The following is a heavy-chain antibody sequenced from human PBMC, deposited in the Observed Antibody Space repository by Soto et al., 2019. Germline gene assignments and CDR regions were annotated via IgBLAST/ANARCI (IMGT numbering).Heavy chain of an antibody. Sequence: ASVKVSFKASGYTFTGYYMHWVRQAPGQGLEWMGWINPNSGGTNYAQKFQGRVTMTRDTSISTAYMELSRLRSDDTAVYYCARDREDTAMVLFDYWGQGTLVTVSS. CDR2: INPNSGGT. J-gene: IGHJ4*02. CDR3: ARDREDTAMVLFDY. V-gene: IGHV1-2*02. D-gene: IGHD5-18*01. CDR1: GYTFTGYY.